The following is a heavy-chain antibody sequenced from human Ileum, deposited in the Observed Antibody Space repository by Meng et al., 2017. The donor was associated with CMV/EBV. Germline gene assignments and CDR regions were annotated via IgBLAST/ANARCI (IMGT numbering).Heavy chain of an antibody. Sequence: GESLKISCATSGFTFSSNWMHWVRQGPGKGLVWVSRINNGGSTTNYADSVKGRFTISRDNAKNTLYLQMNSLRAEDTAVYYCARANNHAMDVWGQGTTVTVSS. CDR3: ARANNHAMDV. CDR1: GFTFSSNW. V-gene: IGHV3-74*01. CDR2: INNGGSTT. D-gene: IGHD1/OR15-1a*01. J-gene: IGHJ6*02.